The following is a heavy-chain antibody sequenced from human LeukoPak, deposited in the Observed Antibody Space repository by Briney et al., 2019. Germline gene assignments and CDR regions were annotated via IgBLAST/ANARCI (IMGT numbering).Heavy chain of an antibody. CDR2: IKQDGSEK. CDR1: GFTFSSYW. J-gene: IGHJ6*03. Sequence: GGSLRLSCAASGFTFSSYWMSWVRQAPGKGLEWVANIKQDGSEKYYVDSVKGRFTISRDNSKNTLYLQMNSLRAEDTAVYFCAKGSKAVLFTRDHYMDVWGKGTTVTISS. V-gene: IGHV3-7*01. CDR3: AKGSKAVLFTRDHYMDV. D-gene: IGHD6-19*01.